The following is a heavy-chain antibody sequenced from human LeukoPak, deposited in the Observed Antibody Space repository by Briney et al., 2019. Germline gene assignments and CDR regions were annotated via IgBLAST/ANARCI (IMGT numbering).Heavy chain of an antibody. Sequence: RRSLRLSCAASGFTFSSHGMQWGRHAPGKGLEWVAVIWYDGSNKYYTDSVKHRLTISRDNSKKTLYLQINSLRAEDTAVYYCARGIGGPAGKGYYFDHWGQGTLVTVSS. V-gene: IGHV3-33*01. D-gene: IGHD2-2*01. CDR3: ARGIGGPAGKGYYFDH. CDR1: GFTFSSHG. J-gene: IGHJ4*02. CDR2: IWYDGSNK.